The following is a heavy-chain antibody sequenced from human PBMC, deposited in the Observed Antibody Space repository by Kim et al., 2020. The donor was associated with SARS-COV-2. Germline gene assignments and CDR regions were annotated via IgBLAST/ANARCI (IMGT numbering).Heavy chain of an antibody. V-gene: IGHV3-23*01. D-gene: IGHD2-21*02. CDR1: GFNLGYYA. J-gene: IGHJ6*02. CDR3: AKVMVTHIFSTYGMDV. Sequence: GGSLRLSCATSGFNLGYYAMTWVRQAPGKGLEWVSALSGNDDSTYYADFVKGRFTMSRDTSQNTLFLQMNSLGVEDTAVYYCAKVMVTHIFSTYGMDVWGQGPTVTVSS. CDR2: LSGNDDST.